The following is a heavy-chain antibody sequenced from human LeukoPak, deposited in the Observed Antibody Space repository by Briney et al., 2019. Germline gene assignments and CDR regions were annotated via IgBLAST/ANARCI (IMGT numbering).Heavy chain of an antibody. Sequence: SETLSLTCTVSGGSISGYFWSWIWQPPGKGLEWIGYIYYSGATNYNPSLKSRVTISVDTSRNQFSLKLSSVTAADTAVYYCARSHNWNVRGDPFDFWGQGTVVTVSS. D-gene: IGHD1-20*01. J-gene: IGHJ3*01. CDR1: GGSISGYF. CDR2: IYYSGAT. V-gene: IGHV4-59*01. CDR3: ARSHNWNVRGDPFDF.